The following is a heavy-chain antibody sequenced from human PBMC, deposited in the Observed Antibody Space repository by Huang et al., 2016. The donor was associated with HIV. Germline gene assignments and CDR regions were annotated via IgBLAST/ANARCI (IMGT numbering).Heavy chain of an antibody. CDR2: ISAHNGNT. CDR1: GYTFTHYA. J-gene: IGHJ4*02. Sequence: QIQLVQSGVEVKRPGASVKVSCKASGYTFTHYAYSWVRQAPGQGLEWGGWISAHNGNTNYAREFQDRVTMTTDTSTGTAYMDLRSLRSDDTAVYYCARDKYFGSGTHFFDYWGQGTLVTVSS. V-gene: IGHV1-18*01. D-gene: IGHD3-10*01. CDR3: ARDKYFGSGTHFFDY.